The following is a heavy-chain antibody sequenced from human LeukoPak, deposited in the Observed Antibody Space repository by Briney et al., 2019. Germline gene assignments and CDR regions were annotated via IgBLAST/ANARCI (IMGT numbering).Heavy chain of an antibody. D-gene: IGHD5-18*01. CDR2: IYHSGST. Sequence: PSETLSLTCTVSGGSISSGGYYWSWIRQPPGKGLEWIGYIYHSGSTYYNPSLKSRVTISVDRSKNQFSLKLSSVTAADTAVYYCASAPVGGHSYGSHYYYYMDVWGKGTTVTVSS. CDR3: ASAPVGGHSYGSHYYYYMDV. V-gene: IGHV4-30-2*01. J-gene: IGHJ6*03. CDR1: GGSISSGGYY.